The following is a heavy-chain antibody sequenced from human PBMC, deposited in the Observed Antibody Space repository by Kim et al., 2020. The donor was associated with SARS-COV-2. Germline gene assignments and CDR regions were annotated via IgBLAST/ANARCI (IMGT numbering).Heavy chain of an antibody. CDR2: ISYDGSNK. D-gene: IGHD3-3*01. CDR3: AKDEGTAHYDFWSAYYRRGLDY. J-gene: IGHJ4*02. V-gene: IGHV3-30*18. Sequence: HWVRQAPGKGLEWVAVISYDGSNKYYADSVKGRFTISRDNSKNTLFLQMNSLRAEDTAVYYCAKDEGTAHYDFWSAYYRRGLDYWGQGTLAT.